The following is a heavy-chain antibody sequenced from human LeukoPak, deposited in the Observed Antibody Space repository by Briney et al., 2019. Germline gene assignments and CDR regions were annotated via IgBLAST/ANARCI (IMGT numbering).Heavy chain of an antibody. D-gene: IGHD3-22*01. CDR3: AKDRDRHYDSNVYYDY. Sequence: GGSLRLSCAASGFTFSDYVMSWVRQAPGKGLEWVSYINHNGETIFYPDFVKGRFTISRDNAKNSLYLQMNSLRAEDTAIYYCAKDRDRHYDSNVYYDYWGQGTLVTVSS. CDR1: GFTFSDYV. CDR2: INHNGETI. J-gene: IGHJ4*02. V-gene: IGHV3-11*01.